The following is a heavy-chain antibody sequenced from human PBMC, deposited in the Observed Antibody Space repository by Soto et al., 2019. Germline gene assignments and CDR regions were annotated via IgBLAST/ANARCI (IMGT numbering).Heavy chain of an antibody. CDR3: AKVLLTYTSGWYHPHFDY. CDR1: GFTFSSYV. V-gene: IGHV3-30*18. Sequence: QVQLVESGGGVVQPGRSLRLSCAASGFTFSSYVMHWVRQAPGKGLEWVAVVSNDGSNKDYADSVKGRFTISRDNSKNTLYLQMNSLRAEDTAVYYCAKVLLTYTSGWYHPHFDYWGQGNLVTVSS. CDR2: VSNDGSNK. D-gene: IGHD6-19*01. J-gene: IGHJ4*02.